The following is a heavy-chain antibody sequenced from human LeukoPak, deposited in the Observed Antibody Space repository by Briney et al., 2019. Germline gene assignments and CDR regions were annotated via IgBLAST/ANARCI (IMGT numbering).Heavy chain of an antibody. V-gene: IGHV3-74*01. D-gene: IGHD4-17*01. CDR2: IKGDGSRT. CDR1: GFSFSTYW. J-gene: IGHJ4*02. CDR3: ARESASDDYGAYDY. Sequence: PGGSLRLSCAASGFSFSTYWIHWVRQAPGKGLVWVARIKGDGSRTSYADSVKGRFTISRDNAKNTLYLQMNSLRAEDTAVYYCARESASDDYGAYDYWGQGTLVAVSS.